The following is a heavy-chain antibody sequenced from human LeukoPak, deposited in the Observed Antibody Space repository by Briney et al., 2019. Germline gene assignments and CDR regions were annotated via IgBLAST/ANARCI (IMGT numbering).Heavy chain of an antibody. Sequence: SETLSLTCTVSGGSVSSYYWSWIRQPPGKGLEWIGYIHYSGSTNYNPSLKSRVTMSVDTSKNQFSLKLSSVTAADTAVYYCARGGYYGSGNDFRFDPWGQGTLVTVSS. V-gene: IGHV4-59*02. CDR1: GGSVSSYY. D-gene: IGHD3-10*01. CDR3: ARGGYYGSGNDFRFDP. CDR2: IHYSGST. J-gene: IGHJ5*02.